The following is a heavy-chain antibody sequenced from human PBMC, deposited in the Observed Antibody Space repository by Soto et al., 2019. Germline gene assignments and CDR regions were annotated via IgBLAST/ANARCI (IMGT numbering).Heavy chain of an antibody. CDR2: IYSSGST. D-gene: IGHD4-4*01. J-gene: IGHJ4*02. V-gene: IGHV4-39*01. CDR1: GDSSSSTSYY. CDR3: AGSTITTNPYFAY. Sequence: PSETLSLTCTVSGDSSSSTSYYWGWIRQPPGKGLEWIGSIYSSGSTYYNPSLNSRVTLSVDTSKNQFFLKVTSVTAADAAVYSCAGSTITTNPYFAYWGRGTLVTVSS.